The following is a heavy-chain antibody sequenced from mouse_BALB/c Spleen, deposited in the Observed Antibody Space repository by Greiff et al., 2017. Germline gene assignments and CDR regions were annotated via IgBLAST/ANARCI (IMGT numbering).Heavy chain of an antibody. CDR2: ISSGGSYT. J-gene: IGHJ4*01. D-gene: IGHD2-1*01. V-gene: IGHV5-6*01. CDR1: GFTFSSYG. CDR3: ARHPYGNYPHYYAMDY. Sequence: EVNVVESGGDLVKPGGSLKLSCAASGFTFSSYGMSWVRQTPDKRLEWVATISSGGSYTYYPDSVKGRFTISRDNAKNTLYLQMSSLKSEDTAMYYCARHPYGNYPHYYAMDYWGQGTSVTVSS.